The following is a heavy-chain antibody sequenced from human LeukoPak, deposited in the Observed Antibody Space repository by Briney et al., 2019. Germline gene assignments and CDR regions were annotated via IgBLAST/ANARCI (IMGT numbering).Heavy chain of an antibody. CDR1: GFTFSSYA. CDR2: ISSNGGST. Sequence: GGSLRLSCAASGFTFSSYAMHWVRQAPGKGLEYVSAISSNGGSTYYANSVKGRFTISRDNSKNTLYLQMGSLRAEDMAVYYCAGSPPGHGGGYYFYQRGQGTLVTVSS. CDR3: AGSPPGHGGGYYFYQ. J-gene: IGHJ4*01. V-gene: IGHV3-64*01. D-gene: IGHD3-16*01.